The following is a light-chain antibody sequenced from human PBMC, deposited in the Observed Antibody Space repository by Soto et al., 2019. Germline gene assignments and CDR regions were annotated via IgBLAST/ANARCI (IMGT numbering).Light chain of an antibody. CDR3: QQRSNWPT. CDR2: GAS. V-gene: IGKV3-15*01. Sequence: EIMMTQSPATLSVTPGERASVSCRACQSVRSNLAWYQQKPGQAPRLLIYGASTRATGIPARFSGSGSGTEFTLTISSLQSEDFAVYYCQQRSNWPTFGQGTKVDI. CDR1: QSVRSN. J-gene: IGKJ1*01.